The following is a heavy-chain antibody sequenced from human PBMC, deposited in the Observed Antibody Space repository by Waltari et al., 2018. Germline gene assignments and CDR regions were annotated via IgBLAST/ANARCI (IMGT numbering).Heavy chain of an antibody. CDR3: ARDRNMIGIAVAGTRAFDI. D-gene: IGHD6-19*01. CDR2: IIPIFGTA. J-gene: IGHJ3*02. V-gene: IGHV1-69*13. CDR1: GGTFSSYA. Sequence: QVQLVQSGAEVKKPGSSVKVSCKASGGTFSSYAISWVRQATGQGLEWMGGIIPIFGTANYAQKFQGRVTITADESTSTAYMELSSLRSEDTAVYYCARDRNMIGIAVAGTRAFDIWGQGTMVTVSS.